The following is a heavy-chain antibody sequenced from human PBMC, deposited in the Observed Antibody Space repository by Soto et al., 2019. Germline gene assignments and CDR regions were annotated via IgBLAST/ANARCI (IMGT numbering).Heavy chain of an antibody. CDR3: AREQRSGWFDY. D-gene: IGHD6-19*01. V-gene: IGHV1-46*03. Sequence: QVQLVQSGAEVKKPGASVKVSCKASGYTFTSYYMHWVRQAPGQGLEWMGIINPSGGSTSYAQKFPGTVTMTRDTSTSPVYMELSSLRSEDTAVYYCAREQRSGWFDYWGQGTLVTVSS. CDR2: INPSGGST. CDR1: GYTFTSYY. J-gene: IGHJ4*02.